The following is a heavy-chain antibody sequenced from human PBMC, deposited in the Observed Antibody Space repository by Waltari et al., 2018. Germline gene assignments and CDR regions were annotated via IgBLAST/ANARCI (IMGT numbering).Heavy chain of an antibody. CDR1: GFAFNIHS. Sequence: EVQLVESGGGLVKPGGSLRLSCAASGFAFNIHSMNWVRQAPGKGLEWVSSISSSGTYMYYADSVKGRFTISRDNAKSSLYLQMSSLRGEDTGVYYCAKDAYYDSSGYSGIDYWGQGTLVTVSS. D-gene: IGHD3-22*01. CDR3: AKDAYYDSSGYSGIDY. J-gene: IGHJ4*02. V-gene: IGHV3-21*03. CDR2: ISSSGTYM.